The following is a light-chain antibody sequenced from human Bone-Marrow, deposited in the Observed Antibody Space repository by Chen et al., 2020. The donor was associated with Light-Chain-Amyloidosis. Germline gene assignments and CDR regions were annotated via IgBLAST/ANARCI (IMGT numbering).Light chain of an antibody. Sequence: DIVVTQSPDSLTVSLGERAYINCKSRQSLFSTSTTRNYLARFQQKPGQPPKLLISWASSRHFGVPDRFSGSGSGTDFTLPISGLQPEDVALYYCQQYYNAPLTFGPGTKVHVK. V-gene: IGKV4-1*01. CDR2: WAS. J-gene: IGKJ3*01. CDR3: QQYYNAPLT. CDR1: QSLFSTSTTRNY.